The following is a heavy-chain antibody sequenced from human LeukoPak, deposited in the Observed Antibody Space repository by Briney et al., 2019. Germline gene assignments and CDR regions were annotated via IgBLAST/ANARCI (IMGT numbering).Heavy chain of an antibody. J-gene: IGHJ4*02. CDR1: GFTFSDYA. CDR2: FKTNYNQV. CDR3: ARSVPDYTRFDF. V-gene: IGHV3-23*05. Sequence: GGSLRLSCVASGFTFSDYAMNWVRQALGKGLEWVSTFKTNYNQVYYAESVRGRFTISTDNSKNTAYLQMNSLRVEDTALYYCARSVPDYTRFDFWGQGALVTVSS. D-gene: IGHD4-11*01.